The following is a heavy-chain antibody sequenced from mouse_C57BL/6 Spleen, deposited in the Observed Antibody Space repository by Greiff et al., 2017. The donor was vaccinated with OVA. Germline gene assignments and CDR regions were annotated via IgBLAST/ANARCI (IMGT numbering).Heavy chain of an antibody. J-gene: IGHJ3*01. CDR2: ICPRDGST. CDR3: ARRPVQGSWFAD. V-gene: IGHV1-78*01. CDR1: GYTFTDHT. Sequence: QVQLKQSDAELVKPGASVKISCKVSGYTFTDHTIHWMKQRPEQGLEWIGYICPRDGSTKYNEKLTGKGTLTTAKSSSTGYMQLNSLTSEDSAVYYCARRPVQGSWFADWGTGTLVTVSA. D-gene: IGHD1-1*01.